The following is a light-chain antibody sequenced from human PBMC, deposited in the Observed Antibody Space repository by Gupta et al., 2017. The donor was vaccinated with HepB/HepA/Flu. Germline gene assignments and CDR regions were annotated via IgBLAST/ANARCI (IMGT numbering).Light chain of an antibody. V-gene: IGKV3-20*01. Sequence: EIVLTQSPGTLSLSPGERATLSCRASQSVSSSFLAWYQQKPGQAPRLLFYGASNRATGIPARFSGSGSGTDFTLTISRLEPEDFAVYYCQQDGSSPGTFSQGTKMEIK. CDR3: QQDGSSPGT. J-gene: IGKJ1*01. CDR1: QSVSSSF. CDR2: GAS.